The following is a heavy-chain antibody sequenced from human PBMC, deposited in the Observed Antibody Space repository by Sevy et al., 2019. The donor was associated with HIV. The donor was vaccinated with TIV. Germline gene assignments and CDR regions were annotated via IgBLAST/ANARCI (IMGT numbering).Heavy chain of an antibody. Sequence: ASVKVSCKVSGYTLTKLSTHWVRQAPGKGLEWMGGFDPEDGETIYAQKFQGRVTMTEDTSTDTAYMELSSLRSEDTAVYYCATPKYVGYDYESLDIWGQGSMVTVSS. CDR2: FDPEDGET. CDR3: ATPKYVGYDYESLDI. CDR1: GYTLTKLS. J-gene: IGHJ3*02. D-gene: IGHD5-12*01. V-gene: IGHV1-24*01.